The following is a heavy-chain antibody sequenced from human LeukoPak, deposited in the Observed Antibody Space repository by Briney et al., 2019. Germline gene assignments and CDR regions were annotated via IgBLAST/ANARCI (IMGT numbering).Heavy chain of an antibody. Sequence: ASVKVSCKASGYTFTGYYMHWVRQAPGQGLEWMGWINPNSGDTNYAQKFQGRVTMTRDTSISTAYMELSRLRSDDTAVYYCARDTGSSSSRLFDYWGQGTLVTVSS. CDR1: GYTFTGYY. J-gene: IGHJ4*02. CDR3: ARDTGSSSSRLFDY. V-gene: IGHV1-2*02. CDR2: INPNSGDT. D-gene: IGHD6-6*01.